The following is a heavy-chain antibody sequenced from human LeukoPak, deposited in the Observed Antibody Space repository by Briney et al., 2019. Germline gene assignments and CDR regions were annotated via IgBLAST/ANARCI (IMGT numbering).Heavy chain of an antibody. CDR1: GGSFSGYY. V-gene: IGHV4-34*01. J-gene: IGHJ4*02. CDR3: ASLTMIVVP. Sequence: SETLSLTCAVYGGSFSGYYWSWIRQPPGKGLEWIGEINHSGSTNYNPSLKSRVTISVDTSKNQFSLKLSSVTAADTAVYYCASLTMIVVPWGQGTLVTVSS. D-gene: IGHD3-22*01. CDR2: INHSGST.